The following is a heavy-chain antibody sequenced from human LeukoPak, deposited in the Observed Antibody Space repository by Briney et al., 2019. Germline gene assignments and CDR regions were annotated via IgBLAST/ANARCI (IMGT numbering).Heavy chain of an antibody. CDR1: GYSFTTYW. D-gene: IGHD2-2*01. CDR2: IYPHDSDT. J-gene: IGHJ4*02. V-gene: IGHV5-51*01. Sequence: GESLKISCKGSGYSFTTYWIGWVRQMPGKGLEWMGIIYPHDSDTRYSPSFQGQVTISADKSISTAYLQWSSLKASDTAMYYCARQDPDIVVAADYWGQGTLVTVSS. CDR3: ARQDPDIVVAADY.